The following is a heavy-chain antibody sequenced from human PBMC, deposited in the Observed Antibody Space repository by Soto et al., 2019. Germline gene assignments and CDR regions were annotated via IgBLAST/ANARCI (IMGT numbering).Heavy chain of an antibody. V-gene: IGHV3-48*03. CDR3: ARVGANNWFDP. J-gene: IGHJ5*02. CDR1: GFTFSSYE. Sequence: PGGSLRLSCAASGFTFSSYEMNWVRQAPGKGLEWVSYISSSGSTIYYADSVKGRFTISRDNAKNSLYLQMNSLRAEDTAVYYCARVGANNWFDPWGQGTLVTVSS. CDR2: ISSSGSTI. D-gene: IGHD1-26*01.